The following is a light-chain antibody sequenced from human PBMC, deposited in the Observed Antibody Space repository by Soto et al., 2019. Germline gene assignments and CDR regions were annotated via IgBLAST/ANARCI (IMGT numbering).Light chain of an antibody. V-gene: IGLV1-40*01. CDR2: DNT. CDR1: NSNIGAGYD. J-gene: IGLJ2*01. CDR3: QSYDSSLTI. Sequence: QSVLTQPPSVSGAPGQRVTIPCTGNNSNIGAGYDVHWYQQLPGTAPKLLIYDNTNRPSGVPDRFSGSKSGTSASLAITGLQAEDEADYYCQSYDSSLTIFGGGTKLTVL.